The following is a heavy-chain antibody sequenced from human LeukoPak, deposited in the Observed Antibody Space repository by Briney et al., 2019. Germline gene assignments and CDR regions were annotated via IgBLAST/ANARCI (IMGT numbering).Heavy chain of an antibody. CDR3: ARDTYVYYYYMDV. Sequence: ASVKVSCKASGYTFTGYYMHWVRQAPGQGLEWMGWINPNSGGTNYAQKFQGRVTMTRDTSISTAYMELSRLRSDDTAVYYCARDTYVYYYYMDVWGKGTTVTISS. CDR2: INPNSGGT. CDR1: GYTFTGYY. D-gene: IGHD3-16*01. J-gene: IGHJ6*03. V-gene: IGHV1-2*02.